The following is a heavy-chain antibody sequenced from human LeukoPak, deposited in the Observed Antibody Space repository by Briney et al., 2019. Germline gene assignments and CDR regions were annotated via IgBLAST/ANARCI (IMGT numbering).Heavy chain of an antibody. J-gene: IGHJ5*02. CDR2: ISYDGSNK. D-gene: IGHD4-17*01. V-gene: IGHV3-30*18. Sequence: GGSLRLSCAASGFTFSSYGMHWVRQAPGKGLEWVAVISYDGSNKYYADSVKGRFTISRDNSKNTLNLQMNSLRAEDTAVYYCAKELPAYSGDEDGNWFDPWGQGTLVTVSS. CDR1: GFTFSSYG. CDR3: AKELPAYSGDEDGNWFDP.